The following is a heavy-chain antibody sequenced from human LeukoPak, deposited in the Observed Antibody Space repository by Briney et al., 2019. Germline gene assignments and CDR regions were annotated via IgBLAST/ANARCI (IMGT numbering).Heavy chain of an antibody. Sequence: PSETLSLTCTVSGDSISSYFWSWIRQPPGKGLEWIGYIHHTGITNYNPSLKSRATISVDTAKNQFSLKLSSVTAADTAIYYCARYFCPNGLCSHFDYWGQGTLVTVSS. V-gene: IGHV4-59*01. D-gene: IGHD2-8*01. J-gene: IGHJ4*02. CDR1: GDSISSYF. CDR2: IHHTGIT. CDR3: ARYFCPNGLCSHFDY.